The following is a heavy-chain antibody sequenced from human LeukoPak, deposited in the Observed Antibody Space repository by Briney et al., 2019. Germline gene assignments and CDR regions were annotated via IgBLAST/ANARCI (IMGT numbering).Heavy chain of an antibody. CDR1: GFTVSSNH. D-gene: IGHD3-22*01. J-gene: IGHJ4*02. V-gene: IGHV3-53*01. Sequence: PGGPLRLSCAASGFTVSSNHMSWVRQAAGKGLEWVSVIYSGGSTYYADSVKGRFTISRDNSKNTLYLQMNSLRAEDTAVYYCARGDSSGSYFDYWGQGTPVTVSS. CDR3: ARGDSSGSYFDY. CDR2: IYSGGST.